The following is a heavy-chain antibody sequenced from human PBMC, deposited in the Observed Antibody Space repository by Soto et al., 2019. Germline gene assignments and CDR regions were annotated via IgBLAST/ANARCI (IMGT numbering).Heavy chain of an antibody. J-gene: IGHJ5*02. CDR3: ARHITGTTTGWFDP. D-gene: IGHD1-7*01. V-gene: IGHV4-39*01. CDR2: IYYSGST. Sequence: SETLSLTCTVSGGSISSSSYYWGWIRQPPGKGLEWIGSIYYSGSTYYNPSLKSRVTISVDTSKNQFSLKLSSVTAADTAVYYCARHITGTTTGWFDPWGQGTLVTVSS. CDR1: GGSISSSSYY.